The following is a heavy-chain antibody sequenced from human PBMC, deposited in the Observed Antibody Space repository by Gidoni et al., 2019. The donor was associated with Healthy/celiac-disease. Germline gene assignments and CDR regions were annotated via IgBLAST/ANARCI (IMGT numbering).Heavy chain of an antibody. J-gene: IGHJ6*02. CDR1: GYTFTGYY. D-gene: IGHD6-13*01. V-gene: IGHV1-2*02. CDR3: ARGLWYSSSWGYYYYYYGMDV. Sequence: QVQLVQSGAEVKKPGASVKVSCKASGYTFTGYYMHWVRQAPGQGLEWMGWINPNSGGTNYAQKFQGRVTMTRDTSISTAYMELSRLRSDDTAVYYCARGLWYSSSWGYYYYYYGMDVWGQGTTVTVSS. CDR2: INPNSGGT.